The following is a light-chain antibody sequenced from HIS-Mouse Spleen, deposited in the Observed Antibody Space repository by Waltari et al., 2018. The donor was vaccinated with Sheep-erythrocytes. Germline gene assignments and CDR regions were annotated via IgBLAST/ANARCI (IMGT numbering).Light chain of an antibody. CDR1: QYISNY. V-gene: IGKV1-33*01. Sequence: DIQMTQSRSSLSASVGHAVTITCQASQYISNYLNWYQQKPGKDPKLLIYDASNLETRVPSRFSGSGSGTDFTFTISSLQPEDIETYYCQQYDNLLTFGGGTKVEIK. CDR3: QQYDNLLT. J-gene: IGKJ4*01. CDR2: DAS.